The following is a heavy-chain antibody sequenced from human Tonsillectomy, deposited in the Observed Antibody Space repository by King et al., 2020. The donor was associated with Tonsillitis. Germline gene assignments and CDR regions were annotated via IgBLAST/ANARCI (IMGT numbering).Heavy chain of an antibody. J-gene: IGHJ4*02. CDR2: IDWVDDK. V-gene: IGHV2-70*01. Sequence: HVTLKESGPALVKPTQTLTLTCTFSGFSLSTSGMCLSWIRQPPGKALEWLALIDWVDDKYYSTSLKTSLTISKDTSKNQVVLTMTNMDPVDTATYYCVRIHNDFWSGYADYWGQGTLVTVAS. CDR1: GFSLSTSGMC. CDR3: VRIHNDFWSGYADY. D-gene: IGHD3-3*01.